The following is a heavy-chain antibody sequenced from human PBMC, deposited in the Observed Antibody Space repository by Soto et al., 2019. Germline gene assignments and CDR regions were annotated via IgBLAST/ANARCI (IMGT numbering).Heavy chain of an antibody. CDR1: GAPFSGSY. V-gene: IGHV4-59*13. Sequence: PSETLSLTCAVSGAPFSGSYWRWIRQPPGKGLEWIGYAYYSGTTVYNPSLKSRVSISVDTSKKHVSLRLNSVTAADTAVYYCAVWSALTQYYFDSWGHATLVTDS. J-gene: IGHJ4*01. CDR3: AVWSALTQYYFDS. D-gene: IGHD3-3*01. CDR2: AYYSGTT.